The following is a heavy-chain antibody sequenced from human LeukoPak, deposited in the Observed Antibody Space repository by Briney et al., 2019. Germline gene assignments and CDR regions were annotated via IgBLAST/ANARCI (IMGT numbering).Heavy chain of an antibody. CDR2: IKVDGGGT. J-gene: IGHJ4*02. D-gene: IGHD1-1*01. CDR1: GHTVTSYY. V-gene: IGHV1-46*01. CDR3: ARELAGRNFDY. Sequence: ASVKVSCKASGHTVTSYYMHWVRQAPGQGLEWMGRIKVDGGGTVYAQKFQGRVTMTRDMSTSTVYMDLSSLRSGDTAVYYCARELAGRNFDYWGQGTLVTVSS.